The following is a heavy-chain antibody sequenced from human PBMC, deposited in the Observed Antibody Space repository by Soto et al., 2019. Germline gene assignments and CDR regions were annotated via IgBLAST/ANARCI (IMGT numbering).Heavy chain of an antibody. Sequence: QVQLQESGPGLVKPSQTLSLTCTVSGGSISSGGYYWSWIRQHPGKGLEWIGYIYHSGTTYYNPSLKSRITIYVDTPXSQFSLKLTSVTAADPAVYYCARGRGHPLLGWFDPWGQGTLVTVSS. CDR1: GGSISSGGYY. CDR3: ARGRGHPLLGWFDP. J-gene: IGHJ5*02. D-gene: IGHD2-2*01. V-gene: IGHV4-31*03. CDR2: IYHSGTT.